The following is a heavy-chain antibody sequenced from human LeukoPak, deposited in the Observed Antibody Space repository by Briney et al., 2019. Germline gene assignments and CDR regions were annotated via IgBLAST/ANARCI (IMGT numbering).Heavy chain of an antibody. CDR3: ATRTVATDAFDI. CDR2: IYYSGST. Sequence: SETLSLTCTVSGGSISSYYWSWIRQPPGKGLEWIGYIYYSGSTNYNPSLKSRVTISVDTSKNQFSLKLSSVTAADTAVYYCATRTVATDAFDIWGQGTMVTVSS. CDR1: GGSISSYY. V-gene: IGHV4-59*01. J-gene: IGHJ3*02. D-gene: IGHD6-19*01.